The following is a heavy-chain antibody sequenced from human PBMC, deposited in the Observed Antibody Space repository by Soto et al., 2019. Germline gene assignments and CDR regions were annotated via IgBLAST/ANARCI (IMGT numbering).Heavy chain of an antibody. CDR1: GFTFSSYD. Sequence: SLRPSCASSGFTFSSYDMHWVRQATGKGLEWVSAIGTAGDTYYPGSVKGRFTISRENAKNSLYLQMNSLRAGDTAVYYCARGGGDYSYYYGMDVWGQGTTVTVSS. CDR3: ARGGGDYSYYYGMDV. V-gene: IGHV3-13*04. D-gene: IGHD4-17*01. CDR2: IGTAGDT. J-gene: IGHJ6*02.